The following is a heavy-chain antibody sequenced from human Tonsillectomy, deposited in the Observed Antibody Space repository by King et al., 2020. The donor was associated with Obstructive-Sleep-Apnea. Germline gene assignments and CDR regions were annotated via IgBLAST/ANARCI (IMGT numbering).Heavy chain of an antibody. Sequence: VQLVESGGGVVQPGRSLRLSCAASGFTFSSYAMHWVRQAPGKGLEWVAVISYDGSNKYYADSVKGRFTISRDNSKNTLYLQMNSLSPEDTAVYYCARDWLYDYDYWGQGTLVTVSS. V-gene: IGHV3-30*04. D-gene: IGHD3-16*01. CDR2: ISYDGSNK. CDR3: ARDWLYDYDY. CDR1: GFTFSSYA. J-gene: IGHJ4*02.